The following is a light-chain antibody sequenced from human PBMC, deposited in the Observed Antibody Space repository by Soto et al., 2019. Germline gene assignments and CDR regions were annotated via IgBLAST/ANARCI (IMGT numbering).Light chain of an antibody. CDR2: RAS. CDR3: QQYNNWPPAT. CDR1: QSVSSK. Sequence: EIVMTQSPATLSVSPGERATLSCRASQSVSSKLAWYQQKPGQAPRLLIYRASTRATDIPARFSGSGSGTEFTLTISSLHSEDFAVYYCQQYNNWPPATFGQGTKVDIK. V-gene: IGKV3-15*01. J-gene: IGKJ1*01.